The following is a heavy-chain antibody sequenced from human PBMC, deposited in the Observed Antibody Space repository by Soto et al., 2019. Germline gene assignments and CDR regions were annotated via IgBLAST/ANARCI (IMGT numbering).Heavy chain of an antibody. J-gene: IGHJ6*02. CDR2: IDPSDSYT. Sequence: GESLKISCKGSGYSFTSYWISWVRQMPGKGLEWMGRIDPSDSYTNYSPSFQGHVTISADKSISTAYLQWSSLKALDTAMYYCARHIRGSSGLGGYYYYGMDVWGQGTKGTVSS. V-gene: IGHV5-10-1*01. CDR3: ARHIRGSSGLGGYYYYGMDV. CDR1: GYSFTSYW. D-gene: IGHD1-26*01.